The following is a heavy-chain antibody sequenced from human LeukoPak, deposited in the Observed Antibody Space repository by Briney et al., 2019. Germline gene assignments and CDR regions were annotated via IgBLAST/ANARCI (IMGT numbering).Heavy chain of an antibody. CDR1: GFTFTTYW. D-gene: IGHD3-10*02. CDR3: AELGITMIGGV. Sequence: GGSLRLSCAASGFTFTTYWMSWVRQLPGKGLEWVANINQDGTEKYYVDSVKGRFTISRDNAKNSLYPQMNSLRAEDTAVYYCAELGITMIGGVWGKGTTVTISS. CDR2: INQDGTEK. J-gene: IGHJ6*04. V-gene: IGHV3-7*01.